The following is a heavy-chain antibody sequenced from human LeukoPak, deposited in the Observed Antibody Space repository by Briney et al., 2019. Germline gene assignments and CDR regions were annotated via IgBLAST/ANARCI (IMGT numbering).Heavy chain of an antibody. D-gene: IGHD4-23*01. V-gene: IGHV3-20*01. CDR2: INWNGGST. CDR1: GFTFDDYG. J-gene: IGHJ3*02. CDR3: ARDDYGGNSKGDAFDI. Sequence: GGSLRLSCAASGFTFDDYGMSWVRQAPGKGLEWVSGINWNGGSTGYADSVKGRFTISRDNAKNSLYLQMNSLRAEDTALYHCARDDYGGNSKGDAFDIWGQGTMVTVSS.